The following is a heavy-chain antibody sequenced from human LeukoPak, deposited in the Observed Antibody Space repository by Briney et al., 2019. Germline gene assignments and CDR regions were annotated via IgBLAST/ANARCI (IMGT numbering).Heavy chain of an antibody. J-gene: IGHJ6*03. D-gene: IGHD1-26*01. CDR3: ARGATGKYYYYMDV. CDR1: GGSISSSYY. CDR2: IYHSGST. Sequence: SETLSLTCTVSGGSISSSYYWGWIRQPPGKGLEWIGSIYHSGSTYYNPSLKSRVTISVDTSKNQFSLKLSSVTAADTAVYYCARGATGKYYYYMDVWGKGTTVTVSS. V-gene: IGHV4-38-2*02.